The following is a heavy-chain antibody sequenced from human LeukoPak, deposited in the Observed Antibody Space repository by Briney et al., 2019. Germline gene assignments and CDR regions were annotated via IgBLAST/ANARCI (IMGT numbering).Heavy chain of an antibody. J-gene: IGHJ4*02. V-gene: IGHV3-23*01. CDR2: MSGGGDYT. D-gene: IGHD5-12*01. CDR1: VFSFSSYS. CDR3: GKGLNRDYSGIGDY. Sequence: PGGSLRLSCAASVFSFSSYSMNWVRQAPGKGLEWISSMSGGGDYTYYADSVKGRFTISRDNSENKLYLQADSLRAEDTAVYFCGKGLNRDYSGIGDYWGQGTLVTVSS.